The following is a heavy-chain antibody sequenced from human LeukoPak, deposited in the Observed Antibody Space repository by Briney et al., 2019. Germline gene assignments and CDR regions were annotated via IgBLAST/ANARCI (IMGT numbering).Heavy chain of an antibody. Sequence: GESLKISCKGSGYSITSYCIAWVRQMPGKGLEWMGMIYPADSDIRYSPSFQGQVTISADKSISTAYLQWSSLKASDTAMYYCARQEYCSGGSCYTWFDPWGQGTLVTVSS. CDR2: IYPADSDI. V-gene: IGHV5-51*01. CDR3: ARQEYCSGGSCYTWFDP. J-gene: IGHJ5*02. D-gene: IGHD2-15*01. CDR1: GYSITSYC.